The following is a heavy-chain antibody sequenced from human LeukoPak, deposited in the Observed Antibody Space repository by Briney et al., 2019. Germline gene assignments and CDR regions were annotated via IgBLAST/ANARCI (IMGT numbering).Heavy chain of an antibody. J-gene: IGHJ4*02. D-gene: IGHD2-8*02. CDR1: GFTFSDYY. CDR2: ISNSGSTI. V-gene: IGHV3-11*04. CDR3: ARSAGGNYFDY. Sequence: GGSLRLSCAASGFTFSDYYMSWIRQAPGKGLEWISYISNSGSTIYYADSVKGRFTISKDSARNSLSLQMNSLRADDTAVYYCARSAGGNYFDYWDQGTLVTVSS.